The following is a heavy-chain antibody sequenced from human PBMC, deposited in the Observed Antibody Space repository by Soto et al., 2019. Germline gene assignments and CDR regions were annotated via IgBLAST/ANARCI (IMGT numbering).Heavy chain of an antibody. CDR2: NSPHKGDT. CDR1: GYTFSSIG. V-gene: IGHV1-18*01. CDR3: ARDLDGSGSYFTDY. Sequence: QVQLVQSGAEVKKPGASVTVSCKTSGYTFSSIGISWVRQAPGQGLEWMGWNSPHKGDTYYAQRLQGRVSMTTDTSASAAYVERMSLRSVDTPVYFCARDLDGSGSYFTDYWGQGTVVTVSS. D-gene: IGHD3-10*01. J-gene: IGHJ4*02.